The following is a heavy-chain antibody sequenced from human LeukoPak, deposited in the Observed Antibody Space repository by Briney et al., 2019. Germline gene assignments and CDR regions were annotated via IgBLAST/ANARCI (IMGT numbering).Heavy chain of an antibody. V-gene: IGHV1-8*01. Sequence: GASVKVSCKASGYTFTSYDINWVRQATGQGLEWMGWMNPNSGNTGYAQKFQGRVTMTRNTSISTAYMELRSLRSEDTAVYYCARLADGSSSGSSGYWGQGTLVTVSS. CDR1: GYTFTSYD. CDR2: MNPNSGNT. J-gene: IGHJ4*02. CDR3: ARLADGSSSGSSGY. D-gene: IGHD6-19*01.